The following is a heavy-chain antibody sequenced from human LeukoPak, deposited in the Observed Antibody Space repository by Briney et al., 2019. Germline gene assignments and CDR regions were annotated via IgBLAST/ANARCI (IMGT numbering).Heavy chain of an antibody. CDR2: ISGSGGST. J-gene: IGHJ4*02. D-gene: IGHD6-19*01. Sequence: GGSLRLSCTASGFTFSNYAINWVRQAPGKGLEWVSAISGSGGSTYYADSVKGRFTISRDNSKNTLYLQMNSLRAEDTAVYYCAKDRGGSGWYVFDYWGQGTLVTVSS. V-gene: IGHV3-23*01. CDR3: AKDRGGSGWYVFDY. CDR1: GFTFSNYA.